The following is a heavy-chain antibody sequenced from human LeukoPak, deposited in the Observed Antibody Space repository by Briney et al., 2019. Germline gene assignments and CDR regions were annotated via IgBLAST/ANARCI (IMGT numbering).Heavy chain of an antibody. V-gene: IGHV1-46*01. CDR1: GYTFTSYY. CDR2: INPSGGST. D-gene: IGHD3-3*01. Sequence: ASVKVSCKASGYTFTSYYMHWVRQAPGQGLEWMGIINPSGGSTSYAQKFQGRVTMTRDMSTSTVYMELSSLRSEDTAVYYCARGGTLRFLEWLLDYWGQGTLVTVSS. CDR3: ARGGTLRFLEWLLDY. J-gene: IGHJ4*02.